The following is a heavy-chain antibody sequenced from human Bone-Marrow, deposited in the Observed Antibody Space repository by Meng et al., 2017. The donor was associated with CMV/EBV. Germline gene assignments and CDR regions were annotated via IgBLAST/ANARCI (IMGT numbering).Heavy chain of an antibody. D-gene: IGHD2-15*01. CDR2: INWNGGST. J-gene: IGHJ6*02. CDR1: GFTFDDYG. CDR3: ARDPGYCSGGSCYSASGYYYGMDV. V-gene: IGHV3-20*04. Sequence: GGSLRLSCVASGFTFDDYGMTWVRQAPGKGLEWVSGINWNGGSTVYADSVKGRFTISRDNAKNSLYLQMNSLRAEDTALYYCARDPGYCSGGSCYSASGYYYGMDVWGQGTTVTVSS.